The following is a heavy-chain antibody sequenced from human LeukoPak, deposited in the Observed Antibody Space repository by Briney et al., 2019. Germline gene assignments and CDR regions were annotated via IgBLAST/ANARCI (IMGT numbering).Heavy chain of an antibody. J-gene: IGHJ4*02. Sequence: ASVKVSCKASGYTFTSYAMHWVRQAPGQRLEWMGWINAGNGNTKYSQKFQGRVTITRDAYASTAYMELSSLRSEDTAVYYCAGAYSSGWYRYWGQGALVTVSS. CDR1: GYTFTSYA. CDR2: INAGNGNT. D-gene: IGHD6-19*01. CDR3: AGAYSSGWYRY. V-gene: IGHV1-3*01.